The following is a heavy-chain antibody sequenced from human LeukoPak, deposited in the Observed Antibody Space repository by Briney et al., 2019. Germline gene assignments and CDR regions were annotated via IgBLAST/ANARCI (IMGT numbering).Heavy chain of an antibody. J-gene: IGHJ3*02. CDR3: ATAGYCSRTSCAVLNVDAFDI. CDR2: ISGYNGNT. D-gene: IGHD2-2*01. CDR1: GHPVTIYG. V-gene: IGHV1-18*01. Sequence: APVGASGKAVGHPVTIYGISWGRRAPGQGPEWRGWISGYNGNTNYAQKFQARVTLTTDTSTSTAYMALSSLRSEDTAVYYCATAGYCSRTSCAVLNVDAFDISGPGTMVTVSS.